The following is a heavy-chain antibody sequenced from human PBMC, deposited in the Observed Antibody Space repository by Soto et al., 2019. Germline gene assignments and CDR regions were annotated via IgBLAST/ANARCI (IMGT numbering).Heavy chain of an antibody. CDR3: ARQRSREGWVDP. Sequence: PGGSLRLSCAASAISFNTYGVTWVRQAPGKGLEWVSTVTVTGGSTYYADSVKGRFTISRDRSNYTVSLLLNSLRVEDTAIYYCARQRSREGWVDPWGQGTLVTVSS. D-gene: IGHD1-26*01. J-gene: IGHJ5*02. V-gene: IGHV3-23*01. CDR2: VTVTGGST. CDR1: AISFNTYG.